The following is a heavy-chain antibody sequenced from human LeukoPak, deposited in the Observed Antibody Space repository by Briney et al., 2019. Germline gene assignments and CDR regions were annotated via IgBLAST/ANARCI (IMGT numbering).Heavy chain of an antibody. CDR3: ARGYYYHR. Sequence: SETLSLTCTVSGGSVSSDNSDWNWIRQPAGEGLEWIGRIYADGSSTYNPSLKSRVTISVDSSKNQFSLRLSSMTAADTAVYYCARGYYYHRWGQGTLVTVSS. D-gene: IGHD3-22*01. CDR2: IYADGSS. CDR1: GGSVSSDNSD. J-gene: IGHJ4*02. V-gene: IGHV4-61*02.